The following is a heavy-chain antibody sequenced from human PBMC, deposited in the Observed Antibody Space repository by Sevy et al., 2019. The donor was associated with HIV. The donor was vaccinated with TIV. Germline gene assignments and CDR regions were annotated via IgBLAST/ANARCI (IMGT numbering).Heavy chain of an antibody. V-gene: IGHV3-49*03. CDR3: TRGPPGSSYGHHYFDY. CDR1: GFTFGDYA. J-gene: IGHJ4*02. Sequence: GGSLRLSCTASGFTFGDYAMSWFRQAPGKGLEWVGFIRSKAYGGTTEYAASVKGRFTISRDDSKSVADLQMNSLKTEDTAGYYCTRGPPGSSYGHHYFDYWGQGTLVTVSS. CDR2: IRSKAYGGTT. D-gene: IGHD5-18*01.